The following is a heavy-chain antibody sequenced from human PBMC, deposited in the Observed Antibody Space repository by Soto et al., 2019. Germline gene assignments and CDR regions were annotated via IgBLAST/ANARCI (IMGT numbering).Heavy chain of an antibody. Sequence: GGSLRLSCAVSGFTFDDNAMHWVRQAPEKGLEWVSGINWKSDIGYADSVKGRFTISRDNAENSLYLQMNSLRAEDTALYYCAKDAIFEMITAGNPRMDVWGQGTTVTVSS. D-gene: IGHD3-16*01. V-gene: IGHV3-9*01. J-gene: IGHJ6*02. CDR3: AKDAIFEMITAGNPRMDV. CDR2: INWKSDI. CDR1: GFTFDDNA.